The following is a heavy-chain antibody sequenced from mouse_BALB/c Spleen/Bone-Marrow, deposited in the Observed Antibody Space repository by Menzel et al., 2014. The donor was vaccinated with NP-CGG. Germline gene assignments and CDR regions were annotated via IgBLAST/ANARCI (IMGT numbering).Heavy chain of an antibody. CDR2: THPSDSET. J-gene: IGHJ4*01. D-gene: IGHD2-10*02. Sequence: VKLMESGAELVRPGASVKLSCKASGYSFTSNWMNWVKQRPGQGLEWIGMTHPSDSETRLNQKFKDKATLTVDKSSSTAYMQLSSPTSEDSAVYYCARRGRYGNYETMDYWGQGTSVTVSS. V-gene: IGHV1-61*01. CDR1: GYSFTSNW. CDR3: ARRGRYGNYETMDY.